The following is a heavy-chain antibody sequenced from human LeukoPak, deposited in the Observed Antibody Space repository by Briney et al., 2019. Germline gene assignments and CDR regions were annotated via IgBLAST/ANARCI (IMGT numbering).Heavy chain of an antibody. Sequence: GGSLRLSCAASGFTFSSYSMNWVRQAPGKGLEWVSSIGTSSSYIYYADSLKGRFTISRDNAKNSLYLQMNSLRAEDTAVYYCARDNWYAIPNGVYYYGMDVWGQGTTVTVSS. D-gene: IGHD2-8*01. CDR3: ARDNWYAIPNGVYYYGMDV. CDR2: IGTSSSYI. J-gene: IGHJ6*02. CDR1: GFTFSSYS. V-gene: IGHV3-21*01.